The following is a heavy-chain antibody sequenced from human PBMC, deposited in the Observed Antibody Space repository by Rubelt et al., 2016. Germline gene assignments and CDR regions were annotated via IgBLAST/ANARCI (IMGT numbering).Heavy chain of an antibody. CDR2: INHSGST. CDR3: ASFSWSNHY. D-gene: IGHD6-13*01. Sequence: QVQLQQWGAGLLKPSETLSLTCAVYGGSFSGYYWSWIRQPPGKGLEWIGEINHSGSTNYNPSPKGRVTISVETSKNQFSLKLSAVTAADTAVYYCASFSWSNHYWGQGTLVTVSS. J-gene: IGHJ4*02. V-gene: IGHV4-34*01. CDR1: GGSFSGYY.